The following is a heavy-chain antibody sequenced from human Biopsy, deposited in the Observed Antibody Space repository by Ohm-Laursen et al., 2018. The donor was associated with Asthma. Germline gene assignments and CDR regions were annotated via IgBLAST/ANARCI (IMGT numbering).Heavy chain of an antibody. CDR1: GFSINNNV. J-gene: IGHJ6*02. CDR3: AREPSNVLTGEFDYGMDV. Sequence: VASVTASRKASGFSINNNVFHWVRQAPGQGLGWMGLIMSVDGGAPNGHTRYSDRSQGRVTISRDTSANTIYLELTRLTDEDTAVFYCAREPSNVLTGEFDYGMDVWGQGTTVIVSS. V-gene: IGHV1-3*01. D-gene: IGHD3-9*01. CDR2: IMSVDGGAPNGHT.